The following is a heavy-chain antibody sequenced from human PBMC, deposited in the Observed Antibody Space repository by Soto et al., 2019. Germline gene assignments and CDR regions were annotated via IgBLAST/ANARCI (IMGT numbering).Heavy chain of an antibody. CDR1: GFTFSSYG. J-gene: IGHJ4*02. Sequence: QVQLVESGGGVVQPGRSLRLSCAASGFTFSSYGMHWVRQAPGKGLEWVAVIWYDGSNKYYADSVKGRFTISRDNSKNTLYLQMNSLRAEDTAVYYCARAYDSSGYPNDYWGQGTLVTVSS. CDR2: IWYDGSNK. D-gene: IGHD3-22*01. V-gene: IGHV3-30*19. CDR3: ARAYDSSGYPNDY.